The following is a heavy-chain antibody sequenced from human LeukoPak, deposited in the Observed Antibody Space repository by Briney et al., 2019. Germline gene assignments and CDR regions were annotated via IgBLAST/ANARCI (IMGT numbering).Heavy chain of an antibody. J-gene: IGHJ4*02. D-gene: IGHD7-27*01. CDR1: GFTFSSYW. Sequence: QPGGSLRLSCAASGFTFSSYWMHWVRQAPGKGLVWVSRIDSDGSSTSYADSVKGRFTISRDNSKNTLYLQMNSLRAEDTAVYYCAKDNVEGRGAWGSFDYWGQGTLVTVSS. CDR3: AKDNVEGRGAWGSFDY. V-gene: IGHV3-74*01. CDR2: IDSDGSST.